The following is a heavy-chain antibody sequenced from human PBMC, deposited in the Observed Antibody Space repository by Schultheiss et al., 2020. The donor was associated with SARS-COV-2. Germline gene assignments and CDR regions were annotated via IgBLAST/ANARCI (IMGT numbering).Heavy chain of an antibody. CDR1: GGSISSYY. V-gene: IGHV4-34*01. Sequence: SETLSLTCTVSGGSISSYYWSWIRQAPGKGLEWIGEINHSGSTSYNPSLKSRVTISVDTSKNQFSLKLSSVTAADTAVYYCARIGATVVTPGWFDPWGQGTLVTVSS. CDR2: INHSGST. CDR3: ARIGATVVTPGWFDP. D-gene: IGHD4-23*01. J-gene: IGHJ5*02.